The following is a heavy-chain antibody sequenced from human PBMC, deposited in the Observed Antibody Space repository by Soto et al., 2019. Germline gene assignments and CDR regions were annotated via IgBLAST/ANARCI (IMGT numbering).Heavy chain of an antibody. CDR2: IDPSDSYT. J-gene: IGHJ3*02. CDR1: GYSFTSYW. CDR3: ASGGIVVVPAAGDAFDI. Sequence: PGESLKISCKGSGYSFTSYWISWVRQMPGKGLEWMGRIDPSDSYTNYSPSFQGHVTISADKSISTAYLQWSSLKASDTAMYYCASGGIVVVPAAGDAFDIWGQGTMVTVSS. V-gene: IGHV5-10-1*01. D-gene: IGHD2-2*01.